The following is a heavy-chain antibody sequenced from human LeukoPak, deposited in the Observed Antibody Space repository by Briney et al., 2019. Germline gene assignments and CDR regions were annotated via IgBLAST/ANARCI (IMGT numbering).Heavy chain of an antibody. V-gene: IGHV3-74*01. D-gene: IGHD5-24*01. CDR3: ARRDGLDH. Sequence: PGGSLRLSCAASGFTFDNYWMHWVRQAPGKGLVWVSGINSDGKTTSYADSVKGRFTISRDNAKSTLFLETNSLRVEDTAVYYCARRDGLDHWGQGTLVTVSS. CDR2: INSDGKTT. CDR1: GFTFDNYW. J-gene: IGHJ4*02.